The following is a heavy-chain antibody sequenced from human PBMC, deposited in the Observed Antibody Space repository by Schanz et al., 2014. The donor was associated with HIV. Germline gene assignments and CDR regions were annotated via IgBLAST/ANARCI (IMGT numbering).Heavy chain of an antibody. CDR1: GFTFSSYG. J-gene: IGHJ6*02. V-gene: IGHV3-30*18. Sequence: QVQLVESGGGVVQPGRSLRLSCAASGFTFSSYGMYWVRQAPGKGLEWVAVISHDGSKKYYADSVRGRITISRDNSKNTLYLQMNSLRADDTAVYYCAKSHKHDSSDYYRFYYFGMDVWGQGTTVTVSS. D-gene: IGHD6-19*01. CDR3: AKSHKHDSSDYYRFYYFGMDV. CDR2: ISHDGSKK.